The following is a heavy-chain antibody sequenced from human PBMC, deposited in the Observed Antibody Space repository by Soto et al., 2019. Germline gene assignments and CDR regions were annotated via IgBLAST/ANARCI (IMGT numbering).Heavy chain of an antibody. CDR3: ARAPRGNYGYPSYFDY. CDR2: IYHIGST. Sequence: SETLSLTCGVSGDSISSSNWWSWVRQPPGKGLEWIGEIYHIGSTNYNPSLKSRVTISVDKSKNQFSLKLISVTAADTAVYYCARAPRGNYGYPSYFDYWGQGTLVTVSS. D-gene: IGHD3-10*01. J-gene: IGHJ4*02. V-gene: IGHV4-4*02. CDR1: GDSISSSNW.